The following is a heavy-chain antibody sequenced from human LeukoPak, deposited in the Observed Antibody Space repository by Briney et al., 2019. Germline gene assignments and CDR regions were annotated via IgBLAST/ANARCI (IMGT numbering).Heavy chain of an antibody. J-gene: IGHJ4*02. Sequence: PSETLSLTCTVSGGSISSSRYYWGWIRQPPGKGLEWIESIYYSGSTYYNPSLKSLVTISVDTSKNQFSLKLSSVTAADTAVYYCARHKMGATLPDYWGQGTLVTVSS. D-gene: IGHD1-26*01. CDR1: GGSISSSRYY. CDR2: IYYSGST. V-gene: IGHV4-39*01. CDR3: ARHKMGATLPDY.